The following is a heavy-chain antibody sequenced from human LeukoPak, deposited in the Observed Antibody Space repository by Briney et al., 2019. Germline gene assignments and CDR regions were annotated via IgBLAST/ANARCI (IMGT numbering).Heavy chain of an antibody. J-gene: IGHJ4*02. D-gene: IGHD3-10*01. V-gene: IGHV3-30*04. CDR3: ARDSSPYYYGSGSHDY. CDR1: GFTFSSYA. Sequence: GRSLRLPCAASGFTFSSYARHWIRQAPGKGLEWVAVISYDGSNKYYADSVKGRFTISRDNSKNTLYLQMNSLRAEDTAVYYCARDSSPYYYGSGSHDYWGQGTLVTVSS. CDR2: ISYDGSNK.